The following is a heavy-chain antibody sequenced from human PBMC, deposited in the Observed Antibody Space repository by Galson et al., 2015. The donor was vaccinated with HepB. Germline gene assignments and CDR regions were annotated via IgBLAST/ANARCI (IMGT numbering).Heavy chain of an antibody. CDR2: IVYGSGGT. J-gene: IGHJ6*03. CDR3: ARYAPYNSGTKHYLDV. Sequence: LSLTCTISGGSISGYYWSWIRQPPGQALEWIGWIVYGSGGTAYNPSLNSRVTISGDTSKSQFFLKLSSVTAADTAVYFCARYAPYNSGTKHYLDVWGKGTTVIVSS. CDR1: GGSISGYY. V-gene: IGHV4-59*01. D-gene: IGHD3-10*01.